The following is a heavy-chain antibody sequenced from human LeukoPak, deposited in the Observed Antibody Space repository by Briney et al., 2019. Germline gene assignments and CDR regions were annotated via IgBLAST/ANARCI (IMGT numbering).Heavy chain of an antibody. Sequence: PGGSLRLSCAASGFTFSSYAMHWVRQAPGKGLEWVAVISYDGSNKYYADSVKGRFTISRDNSKNTLYLQMNSLRAEDTAVYYCARRGLGYCSGGSCYASAYFDYWGQGTLVTVSS. CDR2: ISYDGSNK. CDR1: GFTFSSYA. J-gene: IGHJ4*02. V-gene: IGHV3-30-3*01. D-gene: IGHD2-15*01. CDR3: ARRGLGYCSGGSCYASAYFDY.